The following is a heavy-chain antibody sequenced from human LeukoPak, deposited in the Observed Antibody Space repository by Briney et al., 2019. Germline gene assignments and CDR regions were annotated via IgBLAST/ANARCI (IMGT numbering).Heavy chain of an antibody. V-gene: IGHV4-59*01. CDR2: IYYSGST. D-gene: IGHD3-3*01. J-gene: IGHJ4*02. CDR3: ARAILSGYPDS. Sequence: SETLSLTCSVSGCSISTYYWTWIRQPPGKGLEWIGYIYYSGSTNYNPSLKSRVTISLDTSKNQFSLKLSSVTAADTAVYYCARAILSGYPDSWGQGTLVIVFS. CDR1: GCSISTYY.